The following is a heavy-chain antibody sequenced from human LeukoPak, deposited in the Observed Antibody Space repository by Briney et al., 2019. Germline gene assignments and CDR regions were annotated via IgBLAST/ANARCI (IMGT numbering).Heavy chain of an antibody. J-gene: IGHJ6*04. Sequence: SETLSLTCTVSGGSISSSSYYWGWIRQPPGKGLEWIGSIYYSGSTYYNPSLKSRVTISVDTSKNQFSLKLSSVTAADTAVYYCARHPQGLMDVWGKGTTVTVSS. CDR2: IYYSGST. CDR1: GGSISSSSYY. CDR3: ARHPQGLMDV. V-gene: IGHV4-39*01.